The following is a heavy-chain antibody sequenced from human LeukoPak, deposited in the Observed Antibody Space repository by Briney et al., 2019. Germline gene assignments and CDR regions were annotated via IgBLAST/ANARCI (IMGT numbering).Heavy chain of an antibody. CDR1: GFTFTSSA. Sequence: ASVKVSCKASGFTFTSSAVQWVRQARGQRLEWIGWIVVGSGNTNYAQKFQERVTITRDMSTSTAYMELSSLRSEDTAVYYCAASPIAAADDYYYGMDVWGQGTTVTVSS. V-gene: IGHV1-58*01. CDR3: AASPIAAADDYYYGMDV. J-gene: IGHJ6*02. CDR2: IVVGSGNT. D-gene: IGHD6-13*01.